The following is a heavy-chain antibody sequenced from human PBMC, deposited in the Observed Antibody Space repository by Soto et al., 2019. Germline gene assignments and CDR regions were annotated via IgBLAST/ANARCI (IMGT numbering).Heavy chain of an antibody. CDR3: ARDDLYGGWFDP. CDR2: IYHSGST. Sequence: SETLSLTCAVSGGSISSGGYSWNWIQQPPGKGLEWIGYIYHSGSTYYNPSLKSRVTVSVDKSKNQFSLKLSSVTAADTAVYYCARDDLYGGWFDPWGQGTLVTVSS. V-gene: IGHV4-30-2*01. J-gene: IGHJ5*02. CDR1: GGSISSGGYS. D-gene: IGHD4-17*01.